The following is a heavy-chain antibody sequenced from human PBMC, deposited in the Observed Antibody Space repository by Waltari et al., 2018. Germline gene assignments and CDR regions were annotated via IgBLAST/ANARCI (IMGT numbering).Heavy chain of an antibody. Sequence: EVQLVESGGGLVKPGGSLRLSCAASGFPFGSYNMHWVRQAPGKGLEWVSSISTGNRYIYYADSVNGRFTISRDNAKNSLYLQMDSLRAEDTAVYYCAKPTYNDYADFDYWGQGTRVTVSS. D-gene: IGHD4-17*01. CDR3: AKPTYNDYADFDY. J-gene: IGHJ4*02. CDR1: GFPFGSYN. V-gene: IGHV3-21*01. CDR2: ISTGNRYI.